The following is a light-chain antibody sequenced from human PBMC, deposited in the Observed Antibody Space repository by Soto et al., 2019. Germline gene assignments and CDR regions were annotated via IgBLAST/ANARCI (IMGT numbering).Light chain of an antibody. Sequence: EIVLTQSPATLSLSPGERATLSCRASQSVYSSLAWYQQKPGQAPRLLIYGASNRATGIPARFSGSGSGTDFTLTISSLESEDFAVYYCQQYSNWPPITFGQGTRLEIK. CDR3: QQYSNWPPIT. CDR1: QSVYSS. V-gene: IGKV3D-15*01. J-gene: IGKJ5*01. CDR2: GAS.